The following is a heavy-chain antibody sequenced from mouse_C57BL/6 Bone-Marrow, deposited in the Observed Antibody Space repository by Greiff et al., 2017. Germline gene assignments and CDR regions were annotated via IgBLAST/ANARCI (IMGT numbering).Heavy chain of an antibody. J-gene: IGHJ3*01. Sequence: QVQLKESGAELARPGASVKMSCKASGYTFTSYTMHWVKQRPGQGLEWIGYINPSSGYTKYNQKFKDKATLTADKSSSTAYMQLSSLTSEDSAVYYCATLYDDYDGFAYWGQGTLVTVSA. CDR1: GYTFTSYT. CDR2: INPSSGYT. V-gene: IGHV1-4*01. D-gene: IGHD2-4*01. CDR3: ATLYDDYDGFAY.